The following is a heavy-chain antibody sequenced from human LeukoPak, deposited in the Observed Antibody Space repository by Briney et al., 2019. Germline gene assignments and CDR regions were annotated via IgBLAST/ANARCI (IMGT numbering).Heavy chain of an antibody. CDR3: ARGERWYYFDY. Sequence: GRSLRLSCAASGFTFSSYATHWVRQAPGKGLEWVAVISYDGSNKYYADSVKGRFTISRDNSKNTLYLQMNSLRAEDTAVYYCARGERWYYFDYWGQGTLVTVSS. V-gene: IGHV3-30*04. J-gene: IGHJ4*02. D-gene: IGHD4-23*01. CDR1: GFTFSSYA. CDR2: ISYDGSNK.